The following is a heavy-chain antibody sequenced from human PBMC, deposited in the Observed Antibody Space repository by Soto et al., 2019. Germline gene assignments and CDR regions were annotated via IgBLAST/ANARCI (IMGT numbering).Heavy chain of an antibody. CDR2: INPSGGST. D-gene: IGHD6-13*01. J-gene: IGHJ4*02. CDR3: AKGAGVAAAGAYYFDY. CDR1: GYTFTSYY. V-gene: IGHV1-46*01. Sequence: QVQLVQSGAEVKKPGASVKVSCKASGYTFTSYYIHWVRQAPGQGLEWMGIINPSGGSTTYSQKFQGRVARTRDTSTSTVYMGLSSLRSEDTAVYYCAKGAGVAAAGAYYFDYWGQGTLVTVSS.